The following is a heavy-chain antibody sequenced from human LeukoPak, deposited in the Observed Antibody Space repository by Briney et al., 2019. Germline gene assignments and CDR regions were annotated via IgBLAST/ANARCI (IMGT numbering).Heavy chain of an antibody. CDR1: AFTFSNYA. D-gene: IGHD6-13*01. Sequence: GGSLRLSCAASAFTFSNYAMSWVRQAPGKGLEWVSTISGSGGSTYYADSVKGRFTISRDNSKNTLYLQINSLRAEDTAVYYCAKGKSSSWSLFDSWGQGTLVTVSS. J-gene: IGHJ4*02. CDR2: ISGSGGST. V-gene: IGHV3-23*01. CDR3: AKGKSSSWSLFDS.